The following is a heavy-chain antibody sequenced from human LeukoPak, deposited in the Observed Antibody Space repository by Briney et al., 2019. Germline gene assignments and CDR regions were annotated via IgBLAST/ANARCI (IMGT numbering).Heavy chain of an antibody. CDR2: IYTSGST. D-gene: IGHD6-6*01. Sequence: SETLSLTCTVSGGSISSNYWSWIRKPPAKGLEWIGYIYTSGSTNYNPSLKSRVTISVDTSKNQFSLKLSSVTAADTAVYYCARHSSSRGGLPDYWGQGTLVTVSS. CDR1: GGSISSNY. CDR3: ARHSSSRGGLPDY. V-gene: IGHV4-4*09. J-gene: IGHJ4*02.